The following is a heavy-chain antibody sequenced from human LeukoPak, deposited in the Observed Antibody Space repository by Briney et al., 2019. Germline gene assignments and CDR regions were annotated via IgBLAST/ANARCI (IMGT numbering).Heavy chain of an antibody. V-gene: IGHV4-39*07. CDR1: GGSISSSSYY. D-gene: IGHD3-10*01. J-gene: IGHJ5*02. CDR3: ARVYGGGYGSGSSFDP. Sequence: SETLSLTCTVSGGSISSSSYYWGWIRQPPGKGLEWIGRIYYSGSTYYNPSLKSRVTISVDTSKNQFSLKLSSVTAADTAVYYCARVYGGGYGSGSSFDPWGQGTLVTVSS. CDR2: IYYSGST.